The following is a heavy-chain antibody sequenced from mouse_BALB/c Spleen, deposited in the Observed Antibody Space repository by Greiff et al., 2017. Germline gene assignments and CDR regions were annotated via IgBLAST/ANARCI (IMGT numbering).Heavy chain of an antibody. CDR3: ARATTVVAYYYFDY. J-gene: IGHJ2*01. Sequence: VQLKESGPELVKPGASVKMSCKASGYTFTSYVMHWVKQKPGQGLEWIGYINPYNDGTKYNEKFKGKATLTSDKSSSTAYMELSSLTSEDSAVYYCARATTVVAYYYFDYWGQGTTLTVSS. CDR1: GYTFTSYV. D-gene: IGHD1-1*01. CDR2: INPYNDGT. V-gene: IGHV1-14*01.